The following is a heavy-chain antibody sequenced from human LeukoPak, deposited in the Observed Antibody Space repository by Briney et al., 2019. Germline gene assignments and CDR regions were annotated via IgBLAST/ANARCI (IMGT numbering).Heavy chain of an antibody. CDR2: ISYDGSNK. CDR3: AKDRNYYGSGSYYGRNWFDP. J-gene: IGHJ5*02. Sequence: GGSLRLSCAASGFTFSSYGMHWVRQAPGKGLEWVAVISYDGSNKYYADSVKGRFTISRDNSKNTLYLQMNSLRAEDTAVYYCAKDRNYYGSGSYYGRNWFDPWDQGTLVTVSS. D-gene: IGHD3-10*01. V-gene: IGHV3-30*18. CDR1: GFTFSSYG.